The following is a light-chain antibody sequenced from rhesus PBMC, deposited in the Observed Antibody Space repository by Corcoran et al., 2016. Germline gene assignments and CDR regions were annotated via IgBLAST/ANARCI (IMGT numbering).Light chain of an antibody. CDR2: AAS. CDR1: QNIYSN. Sequence: DIQMTQSPSALSASVGDRVTISCRASQNIYSNLAWYQQKPGKAPKFLIYAASSLKTGIHSRFSGSGSWTDFTLTISSLQPEDSAAYYCQHSYDNPLTFVGGTKVELK. J-gene: IGKJ4*01. CDR3: QHSYDNPLT. V-gene: IGKV1S12*01.